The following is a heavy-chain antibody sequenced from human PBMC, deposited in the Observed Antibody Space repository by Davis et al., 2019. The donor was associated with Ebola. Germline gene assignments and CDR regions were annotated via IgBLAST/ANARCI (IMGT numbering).Heavy chain of an antibody. D-gene: IGHD3-10*01. CDR1: EFTFSDHS. CDR3: AGEVWSSIDY. V-gene: IGHV3-48*01. Sequence: PGGSLRLSCAASEFTFSDHSMNWVRQAPGKGLEWISYISGGSRTIFYADSVKGRFTISRDNAKKSLYLQMNSLRAEDTAVYYCAGEVWSSIDYWGQGTLVTVSS. CDR2: ISGGSRTI. J-gene: IGHJ4*02.